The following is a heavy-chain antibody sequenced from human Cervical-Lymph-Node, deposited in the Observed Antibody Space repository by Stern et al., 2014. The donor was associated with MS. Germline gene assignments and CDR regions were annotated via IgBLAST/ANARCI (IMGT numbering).Heavy chain of an antibody. J-gene: IGHJ4*01. CDR2: TSGSGDTT. D-gene: IGHD4-17*01. CDR3: ANGDYGFY. V-gene: IGHV3-23*04. Sequence: EVQLVESGGGLVRPGESLRLSCKVSGITFSSYAMTWVRQAPGKGLDGLPTTSGSGDTTSYADSVKGLFTISRDNSMNTVHLQMNNLRAEDTAVYYCANGDYGFYWGHGTLVTVSS. CDR1: GITFSSYA.